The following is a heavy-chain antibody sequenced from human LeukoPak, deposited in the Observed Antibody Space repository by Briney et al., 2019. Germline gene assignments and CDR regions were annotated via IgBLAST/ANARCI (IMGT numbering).Heavy chain of an antibody. CDR3: ARAPWTVSFDY. V-gene: IGHV3-21*01. D-gene: IGHD3/OR15-3a*01. J-gene: IGHJ4*02. CDR1: GFTFSSYS. CDR2: ISSSSSYI. Sequence: GGSLRLSCAASGFTFSSYSMNWVRQAPGKGLEWVSSISSSSSYIYYADSVKGRFTISRDNAENSLYLQMNSLRAEDTAVYYCARAPWTVSFDYWGQGTLVTVSS.